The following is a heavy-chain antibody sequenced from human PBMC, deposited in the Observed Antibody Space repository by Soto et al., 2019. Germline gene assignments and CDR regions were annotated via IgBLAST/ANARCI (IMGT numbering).Heavy chain of an antibody. J-gene: IGHJ6*02. D-gene: IGHD3-9*01. CDR2: ISSSSSTI. V-gene: IGHV3-48*01. CDR1: GFTFSSYS. CDR3: ARDQYPYDILTGYYYYGMDV. Sequence: EVQLVESGGGLVQPGGSLRLSCAASGFTFSSYSMNWVRQAPGKGLEWVSYISSSSSTIYYADSVKGRFTISRDNAKNSLYLQMNSLRAEDTAVYYCARDQYPYDILTGYYYYGMDVWGQGTTVTVSS.